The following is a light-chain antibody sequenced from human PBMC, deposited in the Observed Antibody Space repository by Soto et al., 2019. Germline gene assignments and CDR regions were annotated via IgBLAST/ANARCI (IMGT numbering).Light chain of an antibody. CDR1: SGHSSYA. CDR2: LNSDGSH. CDR3: QTWGTGIAV. V-gene: IGLV4-69*01. Sequence: QSVLTQSPSASASLGASVKRTCTLSSGHSSYAIAWHQQQPEKGPRYLMKLNSDGSHSKGDGIPDRFSGSSSGAERYLAISSLQSEDEADYYCQTWGTGIAVFGGGTQLTLL. J-gene: IGLJ7*01.